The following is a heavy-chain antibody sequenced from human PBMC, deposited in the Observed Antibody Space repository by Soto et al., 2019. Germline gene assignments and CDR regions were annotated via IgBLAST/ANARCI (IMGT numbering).Heavy chain of an antibody. CDR1: GFTFDDYA. J-gene: IGHJ6*02. V-gene: IGHV3-9*01. CDR2: ISWNSGSI. D-gene: IGHD2-2*01. CDR3: AKDILGVVPDASFYGMDV. Sequence: GGSLRLSCAASGFTFDDYAMHWVRQAPGKGLEWVSGISWNSGSIGYADSVKGRFTISRDNAKNSLYLQMNSLRAEDTALYYCAKDILGVVPDASFYGMDVWGQGTTVTVSS.